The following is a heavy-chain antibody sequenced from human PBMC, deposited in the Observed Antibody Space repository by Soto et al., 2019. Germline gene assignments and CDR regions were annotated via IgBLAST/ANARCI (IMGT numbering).Heavy chain of an antibody. CDR1: GFTFRGFD. D-gene: IGHD2-15*01. CDR2: IGTAGDT. CDR3: ARGQEVGAHFFDS. V-gene: IGHV3-13*01. J-gene: IGHJ4*02. Sequence: GGSLRLSCEASGFTFRGFDMHWVRQPTGKGLEWVSTIGTAGDTYYAVSVKGRFTISRDNAKNSLSLQMNSLRAGDTAGYFCARGQEVGAHFFDSWGQGTQVTVSS.